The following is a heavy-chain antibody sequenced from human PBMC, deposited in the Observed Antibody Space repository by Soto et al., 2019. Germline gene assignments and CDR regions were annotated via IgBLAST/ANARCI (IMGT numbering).Heavy chain of an antibody. D-gene: IGHD2-21*01. V-gene: IGHV4-39*01. Sequence: PSETLSLTCTVSGGSISSSSYYWGWIRQPPGKGLEWIANIYYAGSTYYNPSLKSRLTIAVDPSKRQISLRLRSVTAADTAVYYCARLGAYYQSLDPWGPGTLVTVSS. CDR3: ARLGAYYQSLDP. J-gene: IGHJ5*02. CDR1: GGSISSSSYY. CDR2: IYYAGST.